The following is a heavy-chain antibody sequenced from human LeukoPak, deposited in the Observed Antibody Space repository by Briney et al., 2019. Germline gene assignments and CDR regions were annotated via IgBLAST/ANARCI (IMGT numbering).Heavy chain of an antibody. CDR1: GGAFSSYT. J-gene: IGHJ3*02. Sequence: SVKVSCKASGGAFSSYTISWVRQAPGQGLEWMGRIILILGIANYAQKFQGRVTITADKSTSTAYMELSSLRSEDTAVYYCARGVVITSNDAFDIWGQGTMVTVSS. V-gene: IGHV1-69*02. D-gene: IGHD3-22*01. CDR3: ARGVVITSNDAFDI. CDR2: IILILGIA.